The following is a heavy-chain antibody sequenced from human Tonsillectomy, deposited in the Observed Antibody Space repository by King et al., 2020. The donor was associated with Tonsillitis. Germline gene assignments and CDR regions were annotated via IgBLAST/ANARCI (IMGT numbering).Heavy chain of an antibody. CDR1: GDSISSGGYY. CDR3: ARGKSSSWGGQYSFDY. J-gene: IGHJ4*02. Sequence: QLQESGPGLVKPSQTLSLTCTVSGDSISSGGYYWSWIRQHPGKGLEWIGYIYYSGSTCYNPSLNSLVTISVETSKNQFSLKLSSVTAADTAVYYCARGKSSSWGGQYSFDYWGQGTLVTVSS. D-gene: IGHD6-13*01. CDR2: IYYSGST. V-gene: IGHV4-31*01.